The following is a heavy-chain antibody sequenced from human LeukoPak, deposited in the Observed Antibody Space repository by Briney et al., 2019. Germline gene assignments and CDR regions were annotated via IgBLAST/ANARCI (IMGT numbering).Heavy chain of an antibody. V-gene: IGHV4-34*01. CDR2: INHSGST. Sequence: SETLSLTCAVYGGSFSGYYWSWIRQPPGKGLEWIGEINHSGSTNYNPSLKSRVTISVDTSKNQLSLKLSSVTAADTAVYYCARGHSQNWFDPWGQGTLVTVSS. J-gene: IGHJ5*02. CDR3: ARGHSQNWFDP. CDR1: GGSFSGYY.